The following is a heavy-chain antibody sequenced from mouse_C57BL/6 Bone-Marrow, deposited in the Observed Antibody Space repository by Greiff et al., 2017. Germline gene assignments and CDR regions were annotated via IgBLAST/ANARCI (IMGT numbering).Heavy chain of an antibody. D-gene: IGHD1-1*01. CDR1: GYTFTSYW. Sequence: QVQLQQSGAELVMPGASVKLSCKASGYTFTSYWMHWVKQRTGQGLEWIGEIDPSDSYTNYNQKFKGKSTLTVDKSSSTAYMQLSSLTSEDSAVYYCARNSYVCWYCDVWGTGTTVTVSS. J-gene: IGHJ1*03. CDR3: ARNSYVCWYCDV. CDR2: IDPSDSYT. V-gene: IGHV1-69*01.